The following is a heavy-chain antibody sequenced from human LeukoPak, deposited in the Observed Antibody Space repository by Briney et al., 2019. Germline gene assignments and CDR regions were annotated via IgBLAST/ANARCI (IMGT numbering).Heavy chain of an antibody. CDR1: GFTSTNYA. J-gene: IGHJ4*02. Sequence: PGGSLRLSCAASGFTSTNYAMNWVRQARGKGLEWVSIVIGSSGSTDYADSVKGRFTISRDNSKNMVFLQMSSLRPEDTAIYYCVKGAYDYIEMGYFDSWGQGTLVIVSS. D-gene: IGHD5-12*01. V-gene: IGHV3-23*01. CDR3: VKGAYDYIEMGYFDS. CDR2: VIGSSGST.